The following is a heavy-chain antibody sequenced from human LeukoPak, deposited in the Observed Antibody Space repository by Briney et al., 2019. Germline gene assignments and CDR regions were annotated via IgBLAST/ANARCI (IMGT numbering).Heavy chain of an antibody. J-gene: IGHJ4*02. D-gene: IGHD2-15*01. Sequence: GGSLRLSCAASGFTVSSNYMSWVRQAPGKGLEWVSVIYSGGSTYYADSVKGRFTISRDNSKNTLYLKMNSLRAEDTAVYYCARDPGDCSGGSCYGDYWGQGTLVTVSS. V-gene: IGHV3-53*01. CDR2: IYSGGST. CDR3: ARDPGDCSGGSCYGDY. CDR1: GFTVSSNY.